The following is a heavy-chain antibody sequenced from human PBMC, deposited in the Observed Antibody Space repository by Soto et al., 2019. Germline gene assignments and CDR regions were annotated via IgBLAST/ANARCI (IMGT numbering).Heavy chain of an antibody. CDR1: GGTFSSYA. J-gene: IGHJ6*02. D-gene: IGHD3-22*01. CDR3: ARKADYYDSRVYGMDV. CDR2: IIPIFGTA. V-gene: IGHV1-69*13. Sequence: SVKVSCKASGGTFSSYAISWVRQAPGQGLEWMGGIIPIFGTANYAQKFQGRVTITADESTSTAYVELSSLRSEDTAVYYCARKADYYDSRVYGMDVWGQGTTVTVSS.